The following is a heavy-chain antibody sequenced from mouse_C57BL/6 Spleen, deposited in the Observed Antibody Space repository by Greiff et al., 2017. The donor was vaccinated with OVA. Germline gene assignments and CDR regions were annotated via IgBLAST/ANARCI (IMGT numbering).Heavy chain of an antibody. V-gene: IGHV5-4*01. CDR3: ARDRDLLDQRYWYFDV. CDR1: GFTFSSYA. Sequence: EVHLVESGGGLVKPGGSLKLSCAASGFTFSSYAMSWVRQTPEKRLEWVATISDGGSYTYYPDNVKGRFTISRDNAKNNLYLQMSHLKSEDTAMYYCARDRDLLDQRYWYFDVWGTGTTVTVSS. D-gene: IGHD2-1*01. J-gene: IGHJ1*03. CDR2: ISDGGSYT.